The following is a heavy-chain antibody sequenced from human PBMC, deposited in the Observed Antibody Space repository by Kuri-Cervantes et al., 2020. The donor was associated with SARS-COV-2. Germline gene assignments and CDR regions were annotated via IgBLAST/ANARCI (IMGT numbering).Heavy chain of an antibody. Sequence: LSLTCAASGFTFSDYYMSWIRQAPGKGLEWVSYISSSGSTIYYADSAKGRFTISRDNAKNSLYLQMNSLRAEDTAVYYCASGWGLVVPAAMVEYWGQGTLVTVSS. J-gene: IGHJ4*02. D-gene: IGHD2-2*01. CDR3: ASGWGLVVPAAMVEY. CDR1: GFTFSDYY. V-gene: IGHV3-11*04. CDR2: ISSSGSTI.